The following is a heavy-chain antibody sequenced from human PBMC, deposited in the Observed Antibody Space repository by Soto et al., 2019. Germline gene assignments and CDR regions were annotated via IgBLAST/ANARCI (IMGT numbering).Heavy chain of an antibody. V-gene: IGHV3-23*01. Sequence: EVQLLESGGGLVQPGGSLRLSCAASGVTFSNHAMNWVRQAPGKGLEWVSGVSNTGGTTSYADSVKGRFTISRDNSKNTLYLQMSSLRAEDTAVYYCAKGITGLGTPFDYWGQGTLVTVSS. CDR2: VSNTGGTT. J-gene: IGHJ4*02. CDR1: GVTFSNHA. D-gene: IGHD1-7*01. CDR3: AKGITGLGTPFDY.